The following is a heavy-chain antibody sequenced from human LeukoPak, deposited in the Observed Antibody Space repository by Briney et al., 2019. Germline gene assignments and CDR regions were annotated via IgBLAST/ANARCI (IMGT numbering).Heavy chain of an antibody. D-gene: IGHD3-3*01. CDR1: GLTFSSYA. CDR3: AKVGFSEMEWLLYSDH. CDR2: ISGSSGHT. J-gene: IGHJ4*02. V-gene: IGHV3-23*01. Sequence: GGSLRLSCAASGLTFSSYAMSWVRQAPGKGLEWVSAISGSSGHTHYADSVKGRFTISRDNSKNTLYLQMNSLRAEDTAVYYCAKVGFSEMEWLLYSDHWGQGTLVTVSS.